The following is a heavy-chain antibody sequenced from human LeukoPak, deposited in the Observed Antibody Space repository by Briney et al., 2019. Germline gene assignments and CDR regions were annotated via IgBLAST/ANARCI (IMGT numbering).Heavy chain of an antibody. Sequence: PGGSLRLSCAASGFTFSTYAVNWVRQAPGKGLEWVSAITGSGGATYYADSVKGRFTISRDNSKNTLYLQMNSLRADDTAVYYCAKDVAASGACDYWGQGTLVTVSS. D-gene: IGHD6-13*01. V-gene: IGHV3-23*01. CDR2: ITGSGGAT. CDR1: GFTFSTYA. J-gene: IGHJ4*02. CDR3: AKDVAASGACDY.